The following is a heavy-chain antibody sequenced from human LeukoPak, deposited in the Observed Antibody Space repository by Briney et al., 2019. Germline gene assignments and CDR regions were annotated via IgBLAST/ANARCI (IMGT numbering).Heavy chain of an antibody. CDR2: IYSGGST. Sequence: GGSLRLSCAASGFTVSSNYMSWVRQAPGKGLEWVSVIYSGGSTYYADSVKGRFTISRDNSKNTLYLQMGSLRAEDMAVYYCARDGGGSGSPTPLGYWGQGTLVTVSS. J-gene: IGHJ4*02. CDR3: ARDGGGSGSPTPLGY. V-gene: IGHV3-53*05. D-gene: IGHD3-10*01. CDR1: GFTVSSNY.